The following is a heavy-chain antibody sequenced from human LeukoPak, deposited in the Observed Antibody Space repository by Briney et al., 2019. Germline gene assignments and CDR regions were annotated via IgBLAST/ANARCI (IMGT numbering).Heavy chain of an antibody. Sequence: GGSLRLSCAASGFTFSDYSMNWVRQAPGKGLEWIPYIGIDSGNTNYADSVKGRFTISGDKAKNSLYLQMNSLRVEDTAVYYCARDYKYAFDNWGQGTLVTVSS. D-gene: IGHD5-24*01. CDR1: GFTFSDYS. J-gene: IGHJ4*02. CDR3: ARDYKYAFDN. CDR2: IGIDSGNT. V-gene: IGHV3-48*01.